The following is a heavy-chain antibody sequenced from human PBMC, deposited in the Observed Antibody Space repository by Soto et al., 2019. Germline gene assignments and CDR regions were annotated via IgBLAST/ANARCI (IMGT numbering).Heavy chain of an antibody. D-gene: IGHD5-12*01. V-gene: IGHV3-33*01. CDR3: ARRSRGATTVYYYYGMDV. J-gene: IGHJ6*02. CDR2: IWYDGSNK. Sequence: QVQLVESGGGVVQPGRSLRLSCAASGFTFSSYGMHWVRQAPGKGLEWVAIIWYDGSNKYYADSVKGRFTISRDNSKNTLYLQMNSLRAEDTAVYYCARRSRGATTVYYYYGMDVWGQGTTVTVSS. CDR1: GFTFSSYG.